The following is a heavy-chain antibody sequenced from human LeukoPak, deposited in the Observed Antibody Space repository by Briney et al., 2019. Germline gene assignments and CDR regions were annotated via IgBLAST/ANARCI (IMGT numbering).Heavy chain of an antibody. CDR3: AKDRPNYHESNGHYYRRDGDY. Sequence: GGSLRLSXAASGFTFSSYAMSWVRQAPGKGLEWVSSVSSSGDRTFYADSVKDRFTISRGNSKNALYLQMSRLRAEDTAVYYCAKDRPNYHESNGHYYRRDGDYWGQGTLVTVSS. V-gene: IGHV3-23*01. CDR2: VSSSGDRT. CDR1: GFTFSSYA. J-gene: IGHJ4*02. D-gene: IGHD3-22*01.